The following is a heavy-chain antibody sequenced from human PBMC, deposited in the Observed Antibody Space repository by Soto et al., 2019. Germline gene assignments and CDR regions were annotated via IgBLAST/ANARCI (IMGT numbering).Heavy chain of an antibody. D-gene: IGHD2-15*01. V-gene: IGHV3-23*01. CDR1: GFTFSSYA. Sequence: GGSLRLSCAASGFTFSSYAMSWVRQAPGKGLEWVSAISGSGGSTYYADSVKGRFTISRDNSKNTLYLQMNSLRAEDTAVYYCAKDRKPDIVVVVAATLRGRGASDIWGQGTMVTVSS. CDR3: AKDRKPDIVVVVAATLRGRGASDI. CDR2: ISGSGGST. J-gene: IGHJ3*02.